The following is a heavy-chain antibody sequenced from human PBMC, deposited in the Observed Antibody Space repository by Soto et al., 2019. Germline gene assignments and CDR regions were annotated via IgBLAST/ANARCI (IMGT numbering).Heavy chain of an antibody. CDR1: GGSISSGGYS. CDR3: ARVPDR. D-gene: IGHD2-2*01. V-gene: IGHV4-30-2*01. CDR2: IYHSGST. Sequence: SETLSLTCAVSGGSISSGGYSWGWIRQPPGKGLEWIGEIYHSGSTNYNPSLKSRVTISVDKSKNQFSLKLSSVTAADTAVYYCARVPDRWGQGTLVTVSS. J-gene: IGHJ5*02.